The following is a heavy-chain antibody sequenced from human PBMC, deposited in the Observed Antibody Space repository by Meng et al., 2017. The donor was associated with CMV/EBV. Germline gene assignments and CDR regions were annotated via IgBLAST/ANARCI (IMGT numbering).Heavy chain of an antibody. J-gene: IGHJ6*02. V-gene: IGHV4-61*01. CDR2: IYYSGST. D-gene: IGHD1-26*01. CDR3: ARVWWELPLGGFYYYYGMDV. Sequence: SETLSLTCTVSGGSVSSGSYYWSWIRQPPGKGLEWIEYIYYSGSTNYNPSLKSRVTISVDTSKNQFSLKLSSVTAADTAVYYCARVWWELPLGGFYYYYGMDVWGQGTTVTVSS. CDR1: GGSVSSGSYY.